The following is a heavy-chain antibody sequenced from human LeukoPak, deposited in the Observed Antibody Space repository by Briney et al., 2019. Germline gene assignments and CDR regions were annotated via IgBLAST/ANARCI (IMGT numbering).Heavy chain of an antibody. D-gene: IGHD5-12*01. CDR3: ARAVDIVATTPFDL. CDR1: GFTFDDYA. Sequence: PGGSLRLSCAASGFTFDDYAMHWVRQAPGKGLEWVSGISWNSGSIGYADSVKGRFTISRDNSKNTVYLDMNSLRAEDTAVCYCARAVDIVATTPFDLWGQGTMVTVSS. J-gene: IGHJ3*01. CDR2: ISWNSGSI. V-gene: IGHV3-9*01.